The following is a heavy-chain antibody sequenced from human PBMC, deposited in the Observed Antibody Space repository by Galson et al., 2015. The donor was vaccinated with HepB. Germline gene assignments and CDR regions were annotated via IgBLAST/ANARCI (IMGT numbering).Heavy chain of an antibody. CDR3: ARERTAYMDV. CDR1: GFTFSSAW. Sequence: SLRLSCAASGFTFSSAWMSWVRQAPGKGLEWVGHINSDGSSTSYADSVKGRFTISRDNAKNTLYLQMNSLRAEDTAVYYCARERTAYMDVWGKGTTVTVSS. J-gene: IGHJ6*03. V-gene: IGHV3-74*01. CDR2: INSDGSST. D-gene: IGHD1-1*01.